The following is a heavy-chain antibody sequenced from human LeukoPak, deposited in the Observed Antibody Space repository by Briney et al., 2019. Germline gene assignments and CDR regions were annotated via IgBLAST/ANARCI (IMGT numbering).Heavy chain of an antibody. V-gene: IGHV1-18*04. CDR2: ISAYNGNT. J-gene: IGHJ4*02. CDR1: GYTFTSYG. CDR3: ARLPHYDILTGYYISGFDY. Sequence: ASVKVCCKASGYTFTSYGISWVRQGPGQGLEWMGWISAYNGNTNYAQKLQGRVTMTTDTSTSTAYMELRSLRSDDTAVYYCARLPHYDILTGYYISGFDYWGQGTLVTVSS. D-gene: IGHD3-9*01.